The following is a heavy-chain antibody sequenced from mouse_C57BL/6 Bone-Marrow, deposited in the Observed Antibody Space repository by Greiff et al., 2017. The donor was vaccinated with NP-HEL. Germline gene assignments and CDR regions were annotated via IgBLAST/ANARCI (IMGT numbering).Heavy chain of an antibody. CDR3: ARNLTTVVAGDAMDY. D-gene: IGHD1-1*01. CDR2: IYPGSGST. CDR1: GYTFTSYW. J-gene: IGHJ4*01. Sequence: VQLQQPGAELVKPGASVKMSCKASGYTFTSYWITWVKQRPGQGLEWIGDIYPGSGSTNYNEKFKSKATLTVDTSSSTAYMQLSSLTSEDSAVYYCARNLTTVVAGDAMDYWGQGTSVTVSS. V-gene: IGHV1-55*01.